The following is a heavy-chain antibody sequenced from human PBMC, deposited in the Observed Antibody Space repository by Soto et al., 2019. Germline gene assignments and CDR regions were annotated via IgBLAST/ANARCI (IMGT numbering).Heavy chain of an antibody. Sequence: SVKVSCKASGGSFSTLGINWVRQAPGQGLEWMGGIIPLFGKARYAETSQGRVTITADTSTGTAYMEVSSPRSDDTAVFYCATAHNSGWYFFDYWGPGTLVTVSS. V-gene: IGHV1-69*06. D-gene: IGHD6-19*01. CDR2: IIPLFGKA. CDR1: GGSFSTLG. CDR3: ATAHNSGWYFFDY. J-gene: IGHJ4*02.